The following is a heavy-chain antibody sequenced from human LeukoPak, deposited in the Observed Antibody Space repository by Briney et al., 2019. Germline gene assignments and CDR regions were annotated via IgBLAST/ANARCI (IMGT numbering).Heavy chain of an antibody. V-gene: IGHV3-74*01. D-gene: IGHD3-16*02. CDR1: GFTFSEYW. CDR3: ARGWYDYVWGSYPWPFDY. J-gene: IGHJ4*02. Sequence: GGSLRLSCAASGFTFSEYWMHWVRQAPGKGLMWVSRIHKDGHNTWYADSVKGRFTISRDNAENTVYLQMNSLRAEDTAVYYCARGWYDYVWGSYPWPFDYWGQGTLVTVSS. CDR2: IHKDGHNT.